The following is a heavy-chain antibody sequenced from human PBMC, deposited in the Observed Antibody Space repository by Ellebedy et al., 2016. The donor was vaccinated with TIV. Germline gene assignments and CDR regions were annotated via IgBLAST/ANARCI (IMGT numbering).Heavy chain of an antibody. CDR2: ISAHNGNT. V-gene: IGHV1-18*01. CDR1: GYTFTSYG. J-gene: IGHJ6*02. Sequence: ASVKVSCXASGYTFTSYGISWVRQAPGQGLEWMGWISAHNGNTNYAQKLQGRVTMTTDTSTSTAYMELRSLRSGDTAVYYCARVSITMVRGVITHYYYYGMDVWGQGTTVTVSS. CDR3: ARVSITMVRGVITHYYYYGMDV. D-gene: IGHD3-10*01.